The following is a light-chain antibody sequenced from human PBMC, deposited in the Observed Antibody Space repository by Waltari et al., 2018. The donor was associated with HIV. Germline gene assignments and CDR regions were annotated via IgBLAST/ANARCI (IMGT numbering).Light chain of an antibody. CDR2: EVT. V-gene: IGLV2-23*02. CDR1: SSNVGSDDL. Sequence: QSALTQPASVSGSPGQSITISCTCTSSNVGSDDLVSWYQQHPGEAPKLIIYEVTKRPSGVSNRFSGSKSGNTASLTISGLQAEDEADYYCCSCPRSGIRYVFGTGTKVTVL. J-gene: IGLJ1*01. CDR3: CSCPRSGIRYV.